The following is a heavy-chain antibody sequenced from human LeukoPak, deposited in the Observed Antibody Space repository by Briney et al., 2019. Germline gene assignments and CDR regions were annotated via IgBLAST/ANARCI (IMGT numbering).Heavy chain of an antibody. Sequence: ASVKVSCNSSAYTFTGYYMHWVRQAPGQGLEWMGWINPNSGGTHYAQKFQGRVTMTRDTSINTAYMELSRLRSDDTAIYYCARGSSIVTSTIDWFDPWGQGALVAVSS. J-gene: IGHJ5*02. CDR1: AYTFTGYY. CDR3: ARGSSIVTSTIDWFDP. V-gene: IGHV1-2*02. CDR2: INPNSGGT. D-gene: IGHD6-6*01.